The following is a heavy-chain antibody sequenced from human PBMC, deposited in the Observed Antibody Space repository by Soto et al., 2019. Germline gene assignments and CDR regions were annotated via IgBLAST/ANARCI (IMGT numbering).Heavy chain of an antibody. CDR3: ARARLYYYGSGRAGDYYYYYGMDV. V-gene: IGHV4-34*01. CDR2: INHSGST. CDR1: GGSFSGYY. Sequence: QVQLQQWGAGLLKPSETLSLTCAVYGGSFSGYYWSWIRQPPGKGLEWIGEINHSGSTNYNPSLKSRVNISVDTSKSQFSLKLSSVTAADTAVYYCARARLYYYGSGRAGDYYYYYGMDVWGQGTTVTVSS. J-gene: IGHJ6*02. D-gene: IGHD3-10*01.